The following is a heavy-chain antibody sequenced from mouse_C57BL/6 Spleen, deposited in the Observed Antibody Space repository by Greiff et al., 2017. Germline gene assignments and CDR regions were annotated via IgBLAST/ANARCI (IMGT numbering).Heavy chain of an antibody. CDR2: IDPETGGT. V-gene: IGHV1-15*01. D-gene: IGHD4-1*01. J-gene: IGHJ2*01. CDR1: GYTFTDYE. CDR3: TREGLGYYFDY. Sequence: QVQLQQSGAELVRPGASVTLSCKASGYTFTDYEMHWVKQTPVHGLEWIGAIDPETGGTAYNQKFKGKAILTADKSSSTAYMELRSLTSEDSAVYYWTREGLGYYFDYWCQGTTLTVSS.